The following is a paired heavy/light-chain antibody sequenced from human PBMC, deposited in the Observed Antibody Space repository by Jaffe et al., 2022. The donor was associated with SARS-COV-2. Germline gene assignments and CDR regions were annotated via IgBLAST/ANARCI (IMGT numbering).Heavy chain of an antibody. CDR1: GFTFSDYY. J-gene: IGHJ4*02. V-gene: IGHV3-11*01. Sequence: QVQLVESGGGLVKPGGSLRLSCAASGFTFSDYYMSWIRQAPGKGLEWVSYISSSGSTIYYADSVKGRFTISRDNAKNSLYLQMNSLRAEDTAVYYCARDREGWGILHYFDYWGQGTLVTVSS. D-gene: IGHD6-13*01. CDR2: ISSSGSTI. CDR3: ARDREGWGILHYFDY.
Light chain of an antibody. V-gene: IGKV3-15*01. J-gene: IGKJ2*01. CDR2: GAS. CDR3: QQYNNWPLYT. Sequence: EIVMTQSPATLSVSPGERATLSCRASQSVSSNLAWYQQKPGQAPRLLIYGASTRATGIPARFSGSGSGTEFTLTISSLQSEDFAVYYCQQYNNWPLYTFGQGTKLEIK. CDR1: QSVSSN.